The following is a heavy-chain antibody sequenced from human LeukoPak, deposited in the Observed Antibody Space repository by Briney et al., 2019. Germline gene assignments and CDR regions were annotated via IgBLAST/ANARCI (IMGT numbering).Heavy chain of an antibody. D-gene: IGHD3-10*01. CDR2: ISSSSRTI. Sequence: GGSLRLSCAASGFTFSSYSMNWVRQAPGKGLEWVSYISSSSRTIYYADSVKGRFTISRDNSKNTLYLQMNSLRAEDTAVYYCARAGVIGAFDIWGQGTMVTVSS. CDR1: GFTFSSYS. CDR3: ARAGVIGAFDI. V-gene: IGHV3-48*01. J-gene: IGHJ3*02.